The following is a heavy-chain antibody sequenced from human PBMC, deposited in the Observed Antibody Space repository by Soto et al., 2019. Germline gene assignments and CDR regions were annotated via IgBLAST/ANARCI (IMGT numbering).Heavy chain of an antibody. V-gene: IGHV1-69*01. CDR2: IIPLFGTA. Sequence: QVQLVQSGAEVKKPGSSVKVSCKASGGTFSTYAIDWVRQAPGQGLEWMGGIIPLFGTAKYAQNFQGRITITADESTKTAYMEVRSLRSQYTAVYYCARGVHYDSSGYYYFYWGQGTLVTVSS. D-gene: IGHD3-22*01. CDR1: GGTFSTYA. J-gene: IGHJ4*02. CDR3: ARGVHYDSSGYYYFY.